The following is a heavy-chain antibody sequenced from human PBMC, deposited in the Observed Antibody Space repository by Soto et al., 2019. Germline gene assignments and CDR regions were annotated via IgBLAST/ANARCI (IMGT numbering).Heavy chain of an antibody. V-gene: IGHV1-69*13. CDR2: IIPLFGTT. CDR3: ARASIHGSSWYFWFDP. J-gene: IGHJ5*02. CDR1: GVTFSRHA. D-gene: IGHD6-13*01. Sequence: SVKVSCKSSGVTFSRHAINWVRQAPGQGLEWMGGIIPLFGTTNYAQKFKGRLTITADESTNTTYMELSSLKSEDAAVYYCARASIHGSSWYFWFDPWGQGTLVTVS.